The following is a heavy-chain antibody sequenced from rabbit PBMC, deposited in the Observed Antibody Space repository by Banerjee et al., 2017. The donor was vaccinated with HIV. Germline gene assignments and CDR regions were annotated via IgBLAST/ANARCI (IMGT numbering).Heavy chain of an antibody. CDR2: IDAGSSGNN. Sequence: QEQLVESGGGLVQPEGSLTLTCTASGFSFSSGYDMWWVRQAPGKGLEWIACIDAGSSGNNYVANWAKGRFTISKTSSTPVTLQMTSLTAADTATYFCARDLAGVIGWNFNLWGPGTLVTVS. CDR1: GFSFSSGYD. J-gene: IGHJ4*01. V-gene: IGHV1S45*01. CDR3: ARDLAGVIGWNFNL. D-gene: IGHD4-1*01.